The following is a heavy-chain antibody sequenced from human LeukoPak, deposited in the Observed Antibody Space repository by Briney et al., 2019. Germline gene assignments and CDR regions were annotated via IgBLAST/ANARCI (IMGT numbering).Heavy chain of an antibody. CDR1: GGSISSGGYY. J-gene: IGHJ5*02. D-gene: IGHD3-10*01. Sequence: SETLSLTCTVSGGSISSGGYYWSWIRQHPGKGLEWIGYIYYSGSTYYNPSLKSRVTISVDTSKNQFSLKLSSVTAADTAVYYCARNQYYFGSGSYQDLWGQGTLVTVSS. CDR2: IYYSGST. V-gene: IGHV4-30-4*08. CDR3: ARNQYYFGSGSYQDL.